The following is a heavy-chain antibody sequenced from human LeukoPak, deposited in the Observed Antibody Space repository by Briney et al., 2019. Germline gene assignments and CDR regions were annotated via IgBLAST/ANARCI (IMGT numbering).Heavy chain of an antibody. Sequence: SGTLSLTCAVSGGSISSSNWWSWVRQPPGKGLEWIGEIYLSGSTNYNPPLKSRVTISVDKSRNQFSLKLSSVTAADTAVYYCASVPRGPDIAAAGTPGSYYFDYWGQGTLVTVSS. D-gene: IGHD6-13*01. CDR2: IYLSGST. V-gene: IGHV4-4*02. J-gene: IGHJ4*02. CDR1: GGSISSSNW. CDR3: ASVPRGPDIAAAGTPGSYYFDY.